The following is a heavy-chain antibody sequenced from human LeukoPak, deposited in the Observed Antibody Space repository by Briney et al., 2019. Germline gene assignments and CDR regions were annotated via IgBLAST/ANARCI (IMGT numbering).Heavy chain of an antibody. Sequence: PGGSLRLSCAASGFTFSSYAMSWVRQAPGKGLEWVSAISGITGTTYYADSGKGRFTISRDNSKNTLYLQMNSLRAEDTAVYYCAKVLRRGFLELDSWGQGTLVTVSS. V-gene: IGHV3-23*01. CDR3: AKVLRRGFLELDS. D-gene: IGHD3-3*01. J-gene: IGHJ5*02. CDR2: ISGITGTT. CDR1: GFTFSSYA.